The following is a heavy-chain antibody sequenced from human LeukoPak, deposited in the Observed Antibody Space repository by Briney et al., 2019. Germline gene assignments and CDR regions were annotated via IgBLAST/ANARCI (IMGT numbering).Heavy chain of an antibody. CDR1: XXXXXW. Sequence: XXXXXWMHWVRQAPGKGLVWVSRIHSDGSITSYADSVKGRFTVSRDNAKNTLYLQMNSLRAEDTALYYCARDRELRYFDYWGQGTLVTVSS. V-gene: IGHV3-74*01. D-gene: IGHD3-9*01. J-gene: IGHJ4*02. CDR3: ARDRELRYFDY. CDR2: IHSDGSIT.